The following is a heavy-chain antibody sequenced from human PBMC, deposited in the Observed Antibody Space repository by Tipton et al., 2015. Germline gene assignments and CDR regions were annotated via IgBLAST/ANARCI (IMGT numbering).Heavy chain of an antibody. CDR2: ITGSGGST. Sequence: SLRLSCAASGFTFSDYGIHWVRQAPGKGLEWVSGITGSGGSTYYADSVKGRFTISRDNSKNTLYLQMNSLRAEDTAVYYCAKDRYSASYKGYFQYWGQGTLVTVSS. V-gene: IGHV3-NL1*01. CDR1: GFTFSDYG. CDR3: AKDRYSASYKGYFQY. J-gene: IGHJ1*01. D-gene: IGHD1-26*01.